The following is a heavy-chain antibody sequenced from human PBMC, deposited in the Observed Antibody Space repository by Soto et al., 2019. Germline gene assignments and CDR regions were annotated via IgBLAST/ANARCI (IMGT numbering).Heavy chain of an antibody. Sequence: GGSLRLSCAASGFTFSSYGMHWVRQAPGKGLEWVAVIWYDGSNKYYADSVKGRFTISRDNSKNTLYLQMNSLRAEDTAVYYCARDRFDSSGYYYTYYYYYGMDVWGQGTTVTVSS. D-gene: IGHD3-22*01. J-gene: IGHJ6*02. CDR1: GFTFSSYG. CDR2: IWYDGSNK. V-gene: IGHV3-33*01. CDR3: ARDRFDSSGYYYTYYYYYGMDV.